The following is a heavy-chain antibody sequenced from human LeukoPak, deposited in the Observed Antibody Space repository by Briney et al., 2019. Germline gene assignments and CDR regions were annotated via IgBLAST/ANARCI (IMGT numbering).Heavy chain of an antibody. CDR2: INPNSGGT. V-gene: IGHV1-2*06. D-gene: IGHD2/OR15-2a*01. CDR3: ARILLGRGLIVRGSGYYYGMDV. CDR1: GYTFTGYY. J-gene: IGHJ6*02. Sequence: ASVKVSCKASGYTFTGYYMHWVRQAPGQGLEWMGRINPNSGGTNYAQKFQGRVTMTRDTSISTAYMELSRLRSDDTAVYYCARILLGRGLIVRGSGYYYGMDVWGQGTTVTVSS.